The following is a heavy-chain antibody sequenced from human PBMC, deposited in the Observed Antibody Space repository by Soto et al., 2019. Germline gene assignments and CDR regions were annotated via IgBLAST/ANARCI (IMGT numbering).Heavy chain of an antibody. V-gene: IGHV1-69*13. CDR2: IIPIFGTA. D-gene: IGHD3-10*01. CDR3: ARDKGSRTYYYGMDV. J-gene: IGHJ6*02. Sequence: SVKVSCKASGGTFSSYAISWVRQAPGQGLEWMGGIIPIFGTANYAQKFQGRVTITADESTSTAYMELSSLRSEDTAVYYCARDKGSRTYYYGMDVWGQGTTVTVSS. CDR1: GGTFSSYA.